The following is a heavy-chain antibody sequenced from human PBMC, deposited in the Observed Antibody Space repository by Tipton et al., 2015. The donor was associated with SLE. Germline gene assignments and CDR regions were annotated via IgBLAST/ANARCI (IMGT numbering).Heavy chain of an antibody. J-gene: IGHJ5*02. CDR3: VRGYSSSYFGARWSAP. Sequence: TLSLTCIVSGGSISSNYWSWIRQPPGRGLAWIGYFYHSGGTNYNPSLQGRVTMSIDTSRNQISLRLESVSAPDAAGYYCVRGYSSSYFGARWSAPWGHGIRVTVST. CDR1: GGSISSNY. D-gene: IGHD5-18*01. CDR2: FYHSGGT. V-gene: IGHV4-59*01.